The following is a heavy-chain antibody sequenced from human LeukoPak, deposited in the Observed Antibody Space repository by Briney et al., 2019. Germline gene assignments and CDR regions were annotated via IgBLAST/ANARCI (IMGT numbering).Heavy chain of an antibody. J-gene: IGHJ4*02. V-gene: IGHV4-31*03. Sequence: PSKTLSLTCTVSGGSISSGGYYWSWIRQHPGTGLEWIGYIYYSGSTYYNPSLKSRVTISVDTSKNQFSLKLSSVTAADTAVYYCARDDSSGWYFDYWGQGTLVTVSS. D-gene: IGHD6-19*01. CDR1: GGSISSGGYY. CDR3: ARDDSSGWYFDY. CDR2: IYYSGST.